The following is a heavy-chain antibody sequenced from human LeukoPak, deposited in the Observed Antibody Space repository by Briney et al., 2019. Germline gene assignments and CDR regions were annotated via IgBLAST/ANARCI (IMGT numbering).Heavy chain of an antibody. CDR1: GFTFSTYT. D-gene: IGHD3-22*01. CDR2: IASDTTYM. CDR3: ARDYYDSSASATFDY. J-gene: IGHJ4*02. Sequence: GGSLRLSCEASGFTFSTYTVNWVRQAPGKGLEWVSSIASDTTYMKYADSVKGRFSVSRDNAKNSVFLEMKSLRADDTAVYFCARDYYDSSASATFDYWGRGALVTVSS. V-gene: IGHV3-21*06.